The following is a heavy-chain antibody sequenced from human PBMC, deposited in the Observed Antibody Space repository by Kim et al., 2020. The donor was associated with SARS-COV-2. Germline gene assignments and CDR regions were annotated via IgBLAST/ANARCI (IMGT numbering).Heavy chain of an antibody. Sequence: LKSRVTMSVDTSKNQFSLKLSSVTAADTAVYYCARGPGPLRFRSDWYFDLWGRGTLVTVSS. D-gene: IGHD3-3*01. V-gene: IGHV4-4*06. CDR3: ARGPGPLRFRSDWYFDL. J-gene: IGHJ2*01.